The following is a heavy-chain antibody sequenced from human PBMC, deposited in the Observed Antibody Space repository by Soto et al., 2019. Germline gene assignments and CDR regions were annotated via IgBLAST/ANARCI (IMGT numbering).Heavy chain of an antibody. CDR2: IKHDTSEA. CDR1: GFTFSNYW. V-gene: IGHV3-7*03. D-gene: IGHD3-16*02. J-gene: IGHJ4*02. CDR3: ARDGRLFSGPYRPSRFDY. Sequence: GGSLRLSCAASGFTFSNYWMSWVRQAPGKGLEWVGNIKHDTSEAHYADSVKGRFTITRDNIKNFLFLQMNGLRADDTASYYCARDGRLFSGPYRPSRFDYWGLGTLVTVSS.